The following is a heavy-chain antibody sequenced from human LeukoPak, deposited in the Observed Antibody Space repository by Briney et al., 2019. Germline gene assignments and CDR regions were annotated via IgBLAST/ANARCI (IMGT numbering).Heavy chain of an antibody. CDR1: GYTFTSYY. V-gene: IGHV1-46*01. Sequence: ASVKVSCKASGYTFTSYYMHWVRQAPGQGLEWMGIINPSGGSTSYAQNFQGRVTMTTDTSTSTAHMELRSLRSDDTAVYYCARLGRRHYYDSSSYGDVFNMWGQGTMVTVSS. J-gene: IGHJ3*02. CDR3: ARLGRRHYYDSSSYGDVFNM. CDR2: INPSGGST. D-gene: IGHD3-22*01.